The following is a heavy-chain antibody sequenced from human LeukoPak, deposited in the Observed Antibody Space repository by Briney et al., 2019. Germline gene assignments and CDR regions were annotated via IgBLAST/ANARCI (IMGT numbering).Heavy chain of an antibody. CDR2: IYSGGST. Sequence: PGGSLRLSCAASGFTVRSSYLSWVRQAPGKGLEWVSVIYSGGSTYYADTVKGRFTISRDNSKNTLYLQMNSLRAEDTAVYYCARDASSGWSHDCWGQGTLVTVSS. J-gene: IGHJ4*02. V-gene: IGHV3-66*01. CDR3: ARDASSGWSHDC. CDR1: GFTVRSSY. D-gene: IGHD6-13*01.